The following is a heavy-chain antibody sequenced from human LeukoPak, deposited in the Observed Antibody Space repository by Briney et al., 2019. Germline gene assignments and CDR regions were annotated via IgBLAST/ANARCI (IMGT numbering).Heavy chain of an antibody. Sequence: SETLSLTCIVSGGSMSSYYWSWIRQPPGKGLEWIGYIFYSGSTNYNPSLKSRVTISVDTSKNQFSLKLSSVTAADTAVYYCARHGGVSSGASVWGQGSLVTVSS. CDR2: IFYSGST. J-gene: IGHJ4*02. V-gene: IGHV4-59*08. CDR3: ARHGGVSSGASV. D-gene: IGHD3-22*01. CDR1: GGSMSSYY.